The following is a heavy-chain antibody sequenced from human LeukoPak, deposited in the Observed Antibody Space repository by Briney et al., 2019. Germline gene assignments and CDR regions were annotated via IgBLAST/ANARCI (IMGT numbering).Heavy chain of an antibody. V-gene: IGHV4-59*08. CDR1: GGFISSYY. CDR3: ARHVVRGDYFDY. D-gene: IGHD3-10*01. CDR2: IYYRGST. Sequence: SETLSLTCTVPGGFISSYYWSWIRQPAGKGLEWVGYIYYRGSTNYNPSLRSRVTISVDTSKNQFSLKLSSVTAADTAVYYCARHVVRGDYFDYWGQGTLVTVSS. J-gene: IGHJ4*02.